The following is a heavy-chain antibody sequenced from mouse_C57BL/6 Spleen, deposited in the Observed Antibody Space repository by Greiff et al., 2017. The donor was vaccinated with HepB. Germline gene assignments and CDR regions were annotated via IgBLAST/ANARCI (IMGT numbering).Heavy chain of an antibody. CDR3: ARGGLGDAWFAY. D-gene: IGHD2-4*01. CDR2: IYPGSGST. J-gene: IGHJ3*01. Sequence: QVQLQQPGAELVKPGASVKMSCKASGYTFTSYWITWVKQRPGQGLEWIGDIYPGSGSTNYNEKFKSKATLTVDTSSSTAYMQLSSLTSEDSAVYYCARGGLGDAWFAYWGQGTLVTVSA. CDR1: GYTFTSYW. V-gene: IGHV1-55*01.